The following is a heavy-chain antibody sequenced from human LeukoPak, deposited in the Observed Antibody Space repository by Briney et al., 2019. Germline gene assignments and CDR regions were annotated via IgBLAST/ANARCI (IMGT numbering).Heavy chain of an antibody. Sequence: ASVKVSCKASGYTFRGNYIHWLRQAPGKGLEWMGWIDANNGDTKSAQKFQGRVTMSRDTSISTAYMDLSSLSPDDAAVYYCARDPSSVTLYFFDYWGQGTLVTVSS. V-gene: IGHV1-2*02. J-gene: IGHJ4*02. CDR3: ARDPSSVTLYFFDY. CDR2: IDANNGDT. CDR1: GYTFRGNY. D-gene: IGHD4-11*01.